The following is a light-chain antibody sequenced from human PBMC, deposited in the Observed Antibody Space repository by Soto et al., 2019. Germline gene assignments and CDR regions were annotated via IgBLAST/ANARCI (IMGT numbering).Light chain of an antibody. J-gene: IGKJ1*01. V-gene: IGKV3-20*01. CDR1: QSVSSSY. CDR3: QQYGSSPQT. Sequence: EIVLTQSPGTLSLSPGERATLTCRASQSVSSSYLGWYQQKLGQAPRLLIYGASSRATGIPDRFSGSGSGTEFTLTISRLEPEDFAFYYCQQYGSSPQTFGQGTKVEIK. CDR2: GAS.